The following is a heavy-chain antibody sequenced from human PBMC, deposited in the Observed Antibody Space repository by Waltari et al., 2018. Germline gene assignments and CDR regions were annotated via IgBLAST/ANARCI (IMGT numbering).Heavy chain of an antibody. D-gene: IGHD3-10*01. Sequence: QVQLVQSGAEVKKPGASVKVSCKASGYTFTGYYMHWVRQAPGQGLEWMGWINPNSGGTNYAQKFQGRVTMTRDTSISTAYMELSRLRSDDTAVYYCARDGYYYGSGSYYNLDYWGQGTLVTVSS. CDR1: GYTFTGYY. CDR3: ARDGYYYGSGSYYNLDY. J-gene: IGHJ4*02. CDR2: INPNSGGT. V-gene: IGHV1-2*02.